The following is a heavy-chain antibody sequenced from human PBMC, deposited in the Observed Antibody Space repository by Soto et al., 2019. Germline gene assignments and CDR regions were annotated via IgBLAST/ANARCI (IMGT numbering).Heavy chain of an antibody. V-gene: IGHV3-23*01. CDR3: VKYGGAAARPTFYYGLDV. J-gene: IGHJ6*02. Sequence: GGSLRLSCAVSGVFFSNYHMSWVRQSPGKGLQWVAAISGGGDSTYYADSVKGRFTISRDNSENTLWLQMNSLRAGDTAVYYCVKYGGAAARPTFYYGLDVWRQRTTVTVSS. D-gene: IGHD6-6*01. CDR1: GVFFSNYH. CDR2: ISGGGDST.